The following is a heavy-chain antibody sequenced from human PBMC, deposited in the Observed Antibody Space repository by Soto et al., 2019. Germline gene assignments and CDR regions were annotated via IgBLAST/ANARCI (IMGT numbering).Heavy chain of an antibody. V-gene: IGHV3-33*01. CDR3: ARSYRDGYNAFDY. D-gene: IGHD5-12*01. CDR2: IWYDGSNK. CDR1: GFTFSSYG. Sequence: QVQLVESGGGVVQPGRSLRLSCAASGFTFSSYGMHWVRQAPGKGLEWVAVIWYDGSNKYYADSVKGRFTISRDNSKNTLYLQMNSLRAEDTAVYYCARSYRDGYNAFDYWGQGTLVTVSS. J-gene: IGHJ4*02.